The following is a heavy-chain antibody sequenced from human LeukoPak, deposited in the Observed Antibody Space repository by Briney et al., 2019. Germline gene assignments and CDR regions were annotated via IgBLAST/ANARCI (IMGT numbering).Heavy chain of an antibody. CDR3: AKDRIGYCSGGSCYSGVPPAYYYYGMDV. V-gene: IGHV3-30*18. D-gene: IGHD2-15*01. CDR1: GFTFSSYG. CDR2: ISYDGSNK. J-gene: IGHJ6*02. Sequence: GGSLRLSCAASGFTFSSYGMHWVRQAPGKGLEWVAVISYDGSNKYYADSVKGRFTISRVNSKNTLYLQMNSLRAEDTAVYYCAKDRIGYCSGGSCYSGVPPAYYYYGMDVWGQGTTVTVSS.